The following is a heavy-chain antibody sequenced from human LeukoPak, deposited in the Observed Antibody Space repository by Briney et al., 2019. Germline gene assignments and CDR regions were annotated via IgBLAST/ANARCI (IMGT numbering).Heavy chain of an antibody. CDR1: DGSINSYY. Sequence: SETLSLTCAVSDGSINSYYWNWIRQPPGKGLEWIGNIYNSGSTDYNPSLKSRVTISVNLSKKQISLKLTSVTAADTALYYCARDKGPYWYFDLWGRGTLVTVSS. J-gene: IGHJ2*01. CDR2: IYNSGST. CDR3: ARDKGPYWYFDL. V-gene: IGHV4-59*01.